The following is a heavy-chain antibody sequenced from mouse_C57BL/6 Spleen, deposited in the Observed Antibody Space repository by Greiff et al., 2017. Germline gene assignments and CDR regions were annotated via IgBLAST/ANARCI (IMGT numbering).Heavy chain of an antibody. V-gene: IGHV5-17*01. J-gene: IGHJ4*01. CDR2: LSSGSSTI. Sequence: EVQLVESGGGLVKPGGSLKLSCAASGFTFSDYGMHWVRQAPEKGLEWVAYLSSGSSTIYYADTVEGRFTISRDNTKNTLFLQMTSLSSEDTAMYYCARRGYNCSMDYWGQGTSVTVSS. D-gene: IGHD1-3*01. CDR1: GFTFSDYG. CDR3: ARRGYNCSMDY.